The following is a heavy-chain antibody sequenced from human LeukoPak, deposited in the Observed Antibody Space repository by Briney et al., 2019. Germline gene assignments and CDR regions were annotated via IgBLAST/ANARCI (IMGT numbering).Heavy chain of an antibody. V-gene: IGHV3-23*01. Sequence: GGSLRLXCAASGFTFSSYAMSWVRQAPGKGLEWVSAISGSGGSTYYADSVKGRFTISRDNSKNTLYLQMNSLRAEDTAVYYCATLLGYYGGDCYLDYWGQGTLVTVSS. CDR1: GFTFSSYA. J-gene: IGHJ4*02. D-gene: IGHD2-21*02. CDR2: ISGSGGST. CDR3: ATLLGYYGGDCYLDY.